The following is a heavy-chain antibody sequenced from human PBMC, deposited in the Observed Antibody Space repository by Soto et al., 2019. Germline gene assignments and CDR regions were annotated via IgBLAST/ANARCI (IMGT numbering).Heavy chain of an antibody. J-gene: IGHJ4*02. CDR1: GFTYSSYA. Sequence: SCSASGFTYSSYAMPWVRQATGKGLEWVAVISYDGSNKYYADSVKGRFTISRDNSKNTLYLQMNSLRAEDTAVYYCARDLIIAAAGTGIDYWGQGTLVTVPS. CDR3: ARDLIIAAAGTGIDY. D-gene: IGHD6-13*01. CDR2: ISYDGSNK. V-gene: IGHV3-30-3*01.